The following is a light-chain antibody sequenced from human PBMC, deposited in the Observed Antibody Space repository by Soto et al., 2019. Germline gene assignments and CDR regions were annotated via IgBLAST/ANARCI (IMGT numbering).Light chain of an antibody. J-gene: IGLJ2*01. CDR2: DVS. V-gene: IGLV2-11*01. CDR3: CSYAGIYSLV. Sequence: QSALTQPRSVSGSPGQSVTISCTGTSSDVGGYNYVSWYQQHPGKAPKLMIYDVSTRPSGVPDRFSGSKSGDTASLTISGLQAEDEADYYCCSYAGIYSLVFGGGTKVTVL. CDR1: SSDVGGYNY.